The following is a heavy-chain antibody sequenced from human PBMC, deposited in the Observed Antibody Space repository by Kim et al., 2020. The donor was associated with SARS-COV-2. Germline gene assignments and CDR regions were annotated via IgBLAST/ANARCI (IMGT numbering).Heavy chain of an antibody. Sequence: YAQKLQGRVTMTTGTSTNTAYMGLRSLRSDDTAVYYCARGQWLGRDWFDPWGQGTLVTVSS. D-gene: IGHD6-19*01. CDR3: ARGQWLGRDWFDP. V-gene: IGHV1-18*01. J-gene: IGHJ5*02.